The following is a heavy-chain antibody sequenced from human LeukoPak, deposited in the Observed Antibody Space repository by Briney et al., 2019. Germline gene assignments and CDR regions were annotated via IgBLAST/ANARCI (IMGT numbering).Heavy chain of an antibody. V-gene: IGHV3-33*01. CDR2: IWYDGSNK. Sequence: GGSLRLSCAASGFTFSSYGMHWVRQAPGKGLEWVAVIWYDGSNKYYADSVKGRFTISRDNSKNTLYLQMNSLRAQDTAVYYCPRDQAEGSPPPLYYFDYWGQGTLVTVSS. CDR1: GFTFSSYG. CDR3: PRDQAEGSPPPLYYFDY. J-gene: IGHJ4*02.